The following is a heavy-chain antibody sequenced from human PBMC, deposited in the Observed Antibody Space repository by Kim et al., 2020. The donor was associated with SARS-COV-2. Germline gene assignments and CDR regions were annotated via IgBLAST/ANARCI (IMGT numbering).Heavy chain of an antibody. CDR3: ALGGYDSSGYYYFDY. Sequence: GGSLRLSCAASGFTFSSYGMHWVRQAPGKGLDWVAVIWYDGSNKYYADSVKGRFTISRDNSKNTLYLQMNSLRAEDTAVYYCALGGYDSSGYYYFDYWGQGTLVTVSS. D-gene: IGHD3-22*01. CDR1: GFTFSSYG. J-gene: IGHJ4*02. V-gene: IGHV3-33*01. CDR2: IWYDGSNK.